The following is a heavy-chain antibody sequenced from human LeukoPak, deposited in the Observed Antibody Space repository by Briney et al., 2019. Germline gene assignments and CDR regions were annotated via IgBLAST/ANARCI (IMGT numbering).Heavy chain of an antibody. CDR1: GVSISSCY. Sequence: SETLSLTCTVSGVSISSCYWNWIRQPAGKGLEWIGRIYTSGSTNFNPSLKSRVTMSVDTSKNQFSLKLSSVTAADTAVYYCARGGVVTQPGYFQHWGQGTLVTVFS. D-gene: IGHD3-3*01. CDR2: IYTSGST. CDR3: ARGGVVTQPGYFQH. J-gene: IGHJ1*01. V-gene: IGHV4-4*07.